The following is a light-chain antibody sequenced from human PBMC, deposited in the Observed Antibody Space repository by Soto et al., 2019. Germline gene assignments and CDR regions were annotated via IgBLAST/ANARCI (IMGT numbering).Light chain of an antibody. V-gene: IGLV4-69*01. J-gene: IGLJ2*01. CDR1: SGHSSYA. CDR3: QTWGTGIVV. CDR2: LNSDGSH. Sequence: QPVLTQSPSASASLGASVKLTCTLSSGHSSYAIAWHQQQPEKGPRYLMKLNSDGSHSKGDGIPDRFSVSSSGAERYLTISSLQSEDESDYFCQTWGTGIVVFGGVTKLTVL.